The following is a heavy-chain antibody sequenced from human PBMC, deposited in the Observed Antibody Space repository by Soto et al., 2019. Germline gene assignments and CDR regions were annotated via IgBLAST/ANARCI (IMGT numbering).Heavy chain of an antibody. J-gene: IGHJ5*02. D-gene: IGHD6-25*01. CDR1: GGSIGGSDFY. CDR2: MYYSGST. V-gene: IGHV4-39*01. Sequence: PSETLSLTCTVSGGSIGGSDFYWGWLRQTPGKGLEFIGSMYYSGSTYYNPSLKSRLTISVDTSKNQFTLKLISVTAADTAVYYCAVVDSTGNWFDPWGEGALVTVSS. CDR3: AVVDSTGNWFDP.